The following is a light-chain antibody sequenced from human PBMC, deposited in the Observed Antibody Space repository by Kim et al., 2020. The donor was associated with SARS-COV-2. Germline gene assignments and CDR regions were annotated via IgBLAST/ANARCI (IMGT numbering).Light chain of an antibody. CDR2: DAF. Sequence: ASAGERVTLSCRASQSIDRNLAWYQQKPGQPPRLLIYDAFTRATGVPARFSGSGSGTEFTLTISSLQSEDFAVYYCQQCNSWPPVTFGGGTKLEI. J-gene: IGKJ4*01. V-gene: IGKV3-15*01. CDR3: QQCNSWPPVT. CDR1: QSIDRN.